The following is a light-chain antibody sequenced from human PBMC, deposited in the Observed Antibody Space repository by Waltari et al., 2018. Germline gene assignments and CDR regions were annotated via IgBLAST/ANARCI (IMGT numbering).Light chain of an antibody. J-gene: IGKJ1*01. CDR1: QSVSKY. CDR2: AAS. V-gene: IGKV3-20*01. CDR3: QNHERLPAT. Sequence: LSPGERATLSCRASQSVSKYLAWYQQRPGQAPRLLIYAASTRATGVSDRFSGSGFGTDFSLTISRLEPEDFAVYFCQNHERLPATFGQGTKVEIK.